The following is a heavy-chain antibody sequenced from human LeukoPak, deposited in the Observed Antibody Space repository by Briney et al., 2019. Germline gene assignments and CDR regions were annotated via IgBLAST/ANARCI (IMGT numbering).Heavy chain of an antibody. CDR2: ISYDGSNK. J-gene: IGHJ4*02. CDR1: GFTFSSYG. V-gene: IGHV3-30*18. Sequence: PGGSLRLSCAASGFTFSSYGMHWVRQAPGKGLEWVAVISYDGSNKYYADSVKGRFTISRDNSKNTLYLQMNSLRAEDTAVYYCAKNEYVWGSYRYVYFDYWGQGTLVTVSS. D-gene: IGHD3-16*02. CDR3: AKNEYVWGSYRYVYFDY.